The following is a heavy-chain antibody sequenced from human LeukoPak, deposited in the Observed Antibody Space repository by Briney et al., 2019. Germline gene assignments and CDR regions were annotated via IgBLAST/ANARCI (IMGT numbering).Heavy chain of an antibody. CDR2: ISYDGSNK. CDR3: ASLSSGWSGFPGL. V-gene: IGHV3-30*01. Sequence: PGRSLRLSCAASGFTFSSYAMHWVRQAPGKGLEWVAVISYDGSNKYYADSVKDRFTISRDNSKDTLYLQMNSLRAEDTAVYYCASLSSGWSGFPGLWGQGTLVTVSS. D-gene: IGHD6-19*01. CDR1: GFTFSSYA. J-gene: IGHJ4*02.